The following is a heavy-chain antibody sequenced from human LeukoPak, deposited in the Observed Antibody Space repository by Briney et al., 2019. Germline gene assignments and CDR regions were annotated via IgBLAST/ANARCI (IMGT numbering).Heavy chain of an antibody. V-gene: IGHV3-23*01. Sequence: GGSLRLSCAASGFTFNSYAMYWVRQAPGKGLEWISGIFGSGGSPHYADSVKGRFTISRDNFQNTVYLQLGSLRVEDTAVYYCGKTTVGYSSGRYPGWPVDYWGQGTLVTVSS. J-gene: IGHJ4*02. CDR1: GFTFNSYA. D-gene: IGHD2-15*01. CDR3: GKTTVGYSSGRYPGWPVDY. CDR2: IFGSGGSP.